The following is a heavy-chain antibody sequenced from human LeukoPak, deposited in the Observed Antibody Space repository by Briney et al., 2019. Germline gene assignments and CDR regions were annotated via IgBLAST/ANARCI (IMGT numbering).Heavy chain of an antibody. D-gene: IGHD2-21*01. CDR2: MKSKVYGETT. CDR1: GFSFSGGC. Sequence: PAGSLTLTCIVSGFSFSGGCKSWVRHAPEKGPEWVGHMKSKVYGETTDYTESVKGRFIISRDNSNTTLFLQMNKLKSEDTAVYYCTTYQTYCHGVEIGADHWGQGTQVTVSS. J-gene: IGHJ4*02. V-gene: IGHV3-15*01. CDR3: TTYQTYCHGVEIGADH.